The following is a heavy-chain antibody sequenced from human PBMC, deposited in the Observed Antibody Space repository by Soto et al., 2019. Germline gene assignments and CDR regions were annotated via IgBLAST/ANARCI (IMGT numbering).Heavy chain of an antibody. Sequence: SETRSLTCAVSVCSIRISNVWSWVRQPPGKGLECIGEIYQSGSTNYNPSLKSRVTISVDKSKNQFSLKLSSVTAADTAVYYCASMGGTIWFDPWGQGTLVTVSS. J-gene: IGHJ5*02. CDR2: IYQSGST. V-gene: IGHV4-4*02. D-gene: IGHD1-26*01. CDR1: VCSIRISNV. CDR3: ASMGGTIWFDP.